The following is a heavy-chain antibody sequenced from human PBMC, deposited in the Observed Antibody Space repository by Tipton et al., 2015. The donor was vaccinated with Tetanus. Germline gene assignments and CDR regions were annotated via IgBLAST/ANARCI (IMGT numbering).Heavy chain of an antibody. CDR2: IKRDGSET. V-gene: IGHV3-7*04. D-gene: IGHD2-21*02. CDR3: ARGMAEASNCGGDCYSDY. CDR1: GFSFSSYW. J-gene: IGHJ4*02. Sequence: SLRLSCVASGFSFSSYWMSWVRQVPGKGLEWVANIKRDGSETHYVDSVKGRFTISRDNAKNSLYLQMISLRAEDTAVYSCARGMAEASNCGGDCYSDYWGQGTLVTVSS.